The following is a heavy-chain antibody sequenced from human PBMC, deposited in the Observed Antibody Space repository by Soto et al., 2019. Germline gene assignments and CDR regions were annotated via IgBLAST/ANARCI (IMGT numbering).Heavy chain of an antibody. CDR1: GYTFTNYY. D-gene: IGHD5-12*01. Sequence: QVQLVQSGAEVKKPGASVKVSCKASGYTFTNYYIHWLRQAPGQGLEWMGMINPSGGTTSYAQNFQGRVTMPSDTSTSTVYMELSSLRSEDTAVYYCAKSLIVATTPDDYWGQGTLVTVSS. CDR3: AKSLIVATTPDDY. CDR2: INPSGGTT. J-gene: IGHJ4*02. V-gene: IGHV1-46*03.